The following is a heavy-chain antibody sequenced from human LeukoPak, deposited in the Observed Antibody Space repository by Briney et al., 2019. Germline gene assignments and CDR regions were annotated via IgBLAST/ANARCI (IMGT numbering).Heavy chain of an antibody. CDR3: ARYNGGGRAFDI. J-gene: IGHJ3*02. CDR1: GFTFSSYA. V-gene: IGHV3-30-3*01. D-gene: IGHD2-8*01. CDR2: ISYDGSNK. Sequence: GGSLRLSCSASGFTFSSYAMHWVRQAPGKGLEWVAVISYDGSNKYYADSVKGRFTISRDNSKNTLYLQMNSLRAGDTAVYYCARYNGGGRAFDIWGQGTMVTVSS.